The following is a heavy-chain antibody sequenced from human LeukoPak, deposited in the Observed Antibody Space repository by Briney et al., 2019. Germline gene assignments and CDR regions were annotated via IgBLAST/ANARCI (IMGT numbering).Heavy chain of an antibody. Sequence: GGSLRLSCAASGFTFSSYAMSWVRQAPGKGLEWVSAISGSGGSTYCADSVKGRFTISRDNSKNTLYLQMNSLRAEDTAVYYCAKEAVEYTVEKGNWFDPWGQGTLVTVSS. V-gene: IGHV3-23*01. D-gene: IGHD5-24*01. CDR2: ISGSGGST. J-gene: IGHJ5*02. CDR3: AKEAVEYTVEKGNWFDP. CDR1: GFTFSSYA.